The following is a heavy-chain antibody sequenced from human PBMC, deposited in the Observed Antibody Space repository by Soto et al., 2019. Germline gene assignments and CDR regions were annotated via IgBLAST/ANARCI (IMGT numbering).Heavy chain of an antibody. D-gene: IGHD2-15*01. CDR1: GDSVSSNSAA. Sequence: SQTLSLTCAISGDSVSSNSAAWNWIRQSPSRGLEWLGRTYYRSKWYNDYAVSVKSRITINPDTSKNQFSLQLNSVTPEDTAVYYCAREIYCSGGSCYSSNWFDPWGQGTLVTVSS. V-gene: IGHV6-1*01. CDR2: TYYRSKWYN. J-gene: IGHJ5*02. CDR3: AREIYCSGGSCYSSNWFDP.